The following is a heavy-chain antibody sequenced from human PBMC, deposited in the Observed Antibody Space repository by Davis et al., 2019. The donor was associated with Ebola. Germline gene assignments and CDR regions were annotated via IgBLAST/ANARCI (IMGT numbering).Heavy chain of an antibody. D-gene: IGHD4-23*01. CDR2: IYYSGST. CDR3: ARHTSYGGKTWFDP. Sequence: MPSETLSLTCTVSGGSISTYYWSWTRQPPGKGLEWIGYIYYSGSTNYNPSLKSRVTISVDTSENQFSLRLTSVTAADTALYYCARHTSYGGKTWFDPWGQGTLVTVSS. V-gene: IGHV4-59*08. J-gene: IGHJ5*02. CDR1: GGSISTYY.